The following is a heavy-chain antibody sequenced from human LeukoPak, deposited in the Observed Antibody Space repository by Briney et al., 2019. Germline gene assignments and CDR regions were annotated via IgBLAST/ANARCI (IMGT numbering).Heavy chain of an antibody. J-gene: IGHJ4*02. CDR1: GYTFDRYG. CDR2: INPNSGAS. D-gene: IGHD2-2*02. CDR3: ARGKCISTSCYMESGFDY. V-gene: IGHV1-2*02. Sequence: VASVKVSCKGSGYTFDRYGVTWVRQAPGQGLEWMGWINPNSGASNYAQKFQGRVTMTRDTSISTAYMELSRLRSDDTAMYYCARGKCISTSCYMESGFDYWGQGTLVTVSS.